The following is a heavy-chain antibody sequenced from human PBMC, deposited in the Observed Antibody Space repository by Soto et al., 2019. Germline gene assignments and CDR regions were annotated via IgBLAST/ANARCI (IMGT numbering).Heavy chain of an antibody. D-gene: IGHD6-19*01. J-gene: IGHJ4*02. CDR3: ARAWGFSSGWYGSFSY. CDR1: GDSVSSNRAA. V-gene: IGHV6-1*01. CDR2: TYYRSKWYN. Sequence: SQTLSLTCAISGDSVSSNRAAWNWIRQSPSRGREWLGRTYYRSKWYNDYAVSVKSRITINPDTSKNQFSLQLNSVTPEDTAVYYCARAWGFSSGWYGSFSYWGQGTLVTVSS.